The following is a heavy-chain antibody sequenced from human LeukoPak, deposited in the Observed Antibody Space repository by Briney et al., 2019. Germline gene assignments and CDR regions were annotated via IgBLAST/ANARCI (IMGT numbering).Heavy chain of an antibody. CDR1: GFTFSNYS. V-gene: IGHV3-21*04. D-gene: IGHD1-7*01. Sequence: GGSLRLSCAGSGFTFSNYSINWVRQAPGKGLEWVSSISPSSHYIYYADSVRGRFTISRDNARNSLYLQMNSLRDEDTAVYYCAREITGTGNYFDYWGQGTLVTVSS. CDR3: AREITGTGNYFDY. J-gene: IGHJ4*02. CDR2: ISPSSHYI.